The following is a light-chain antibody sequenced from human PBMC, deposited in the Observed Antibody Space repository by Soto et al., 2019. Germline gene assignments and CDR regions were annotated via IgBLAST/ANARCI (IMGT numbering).Light chain of an antibody. CDR2: KAS. V-gene: IGKV1-5*03. CDR3: QHYNSYSEP. CDR1: QTISSW. Sequence: IQVTQSPTTLSVSXGDIVTITCRASQTISSWLAWYQQKPGKAPKLLIYKASTLKSGVPSRFSGSGSGTEFTLTISSLQPDDFATYYCQHYNSYSEPFGQGGKAAIK. J-gene: IGKJ1*01.